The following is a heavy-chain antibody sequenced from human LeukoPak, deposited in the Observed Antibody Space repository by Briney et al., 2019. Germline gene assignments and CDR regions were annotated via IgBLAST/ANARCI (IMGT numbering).Heavy chain of an antibody. CDR1: GGSISSYY. Sequence: SETLSLICTVSGGSISSYYWSWIRQPPGKGLEWIGYIYYSGSMNYIGGTYYNPSLQSRVTISVDTPKNQFSLNLSSVTAADTAVYYCARVGCSSTSCPRRNSFDIWGQGTTVTVSS. CDR3: ARVGCSSTSCPRRNSFDI. CDR2: IYYSGSMNYIGGT. V-gene: IGHV4-59*01. J-gene: IGHJ3*02. D-gene: IGHD2-2*01.